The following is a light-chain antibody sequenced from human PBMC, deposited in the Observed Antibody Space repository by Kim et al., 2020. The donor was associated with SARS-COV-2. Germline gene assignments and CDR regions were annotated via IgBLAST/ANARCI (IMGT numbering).Light chain of an antibody. J-gene: IGKJ1*01. Sequence: EIVMTQSPATLSVSPGERATLTCRASQSVNTKLAWYQQKGGRPPRILIYGASTRATGVPARFSGSGSDTDFTLTISSLQSEDFAVYYCQQYHDWAETFGQGTKVDIK. V-gene: IGKV3D-15*01. CDR1: QSVNTK. CDR3: QQYHDWAET. CDR2: GAS.